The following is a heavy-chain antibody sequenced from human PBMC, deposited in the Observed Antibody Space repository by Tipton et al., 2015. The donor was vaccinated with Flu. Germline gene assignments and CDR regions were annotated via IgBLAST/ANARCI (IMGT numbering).Heavy chain of an antibody. CDR1: GFTFSSYT. V-gene: IGHV3-23*01. J-gene: IGHJ4*02. CDR3: AKSPVDAGLGKSFDF. Sequence: SLRLSCAASGFTFSSYTISWVRQAPGKGLEWVSAISGSGGSTYYADSVRGRFTISRDNSRNTLYLQMIDLRAEDTAIYYCAKSPVDAGLGKSFDFWGQGTQVTVSS. CDR2: ISGSGGST. D-gene: IGHD5-18*01.